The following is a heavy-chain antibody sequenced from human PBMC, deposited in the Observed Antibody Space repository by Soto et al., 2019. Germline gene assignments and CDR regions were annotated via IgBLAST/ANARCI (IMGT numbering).Heavy chain of an antibody. V-gene: IGHV3-21*01. J-gene: IGHJ5*02. CDR1: GFTFSSYS. D-gene: IGHD6-13*01. Sequence: PGGSLRLSCAASGFTFSSYSMNWVRQAPGKGLEWVSSISSSSSYIYYADSVKGRFTISRDNAKNSLYLQMNSLRAEDTAVYYCARGSISSSWSDNWFDPWGQGTLVTVSS. CDR2: ISSSSSYI. CDR3: ARGSISSSWSDNWFDP.